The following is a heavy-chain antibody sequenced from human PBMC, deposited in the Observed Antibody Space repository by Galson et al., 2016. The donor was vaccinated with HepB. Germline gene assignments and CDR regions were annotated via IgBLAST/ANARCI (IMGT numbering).Heavy chain of an antibody. CDR1: GFLLSTSGVG. D-gene: IGHD3-3*01. J-gene: IGHJ4*02. CDR2: ISWDDDK. CDR3: AHMTKSQYGFWSGYANFDY. Sequence: PALVKPTQTLTLTCTFSGFLLSTSGVGVGWIRQPPGKALEWLALISWDDDKCYSPSLKTRVTITRDTYEKQVVLTITNMDPVDTATYYCAHMTKSQYGFWSGYANFDYWSQGILVTVSS. V-gene: IGHV2-5*02.